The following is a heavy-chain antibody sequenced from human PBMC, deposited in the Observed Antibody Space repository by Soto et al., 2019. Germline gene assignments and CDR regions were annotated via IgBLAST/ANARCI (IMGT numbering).Heavy chain of an antibody. CDR2: ISDSSSTI. V-gene: IGHV3-48*02. Sequence: EVQLVESGGGLVQPGGSLRLSCAASGFTFNSHTMNWVRQAPGKGLEWLSYISDSSSTIYYADSVKGRFTISRDNAKNSLYLQMNSLRDEDTAVYYWTRELAYWGQGTLVTVSS. J-gene: IGHJ4*02. CDR1: GFTFNSHT. CDR3: TRELAY.